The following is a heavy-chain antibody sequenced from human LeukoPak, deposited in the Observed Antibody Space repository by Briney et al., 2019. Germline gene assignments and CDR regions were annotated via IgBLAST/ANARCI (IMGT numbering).Heavy chain of an antibody. D-gene: IGHD4-17*01. CDR3: AKDRHGDYTSDY. V-gene: IGHV3-30*02. CDR1: GFIFGSYG. J-gene: IGHJ4*02. CDR2: TPYHGVSR. Sequence: PRGSLRLSCAASGFIFGSYGMHWVRQAPGKGLEWVAFTPYHGVSRYYTESVKGRFTISRDNSKSTLYLQMNSLRIEDTAVYYCAKDRHGDYTSDYWGQGTLVIVSS.